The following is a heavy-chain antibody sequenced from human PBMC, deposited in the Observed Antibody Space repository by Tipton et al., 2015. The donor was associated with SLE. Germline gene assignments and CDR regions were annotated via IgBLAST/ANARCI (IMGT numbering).Heavy chain of an antibody. J-gene: IGHJ5*02. CDR3: ARLGYCTIGVCFTGIDL. CDR2: NYYNGGT. V-gene: IGHV4-59*08. Sequence: TLSLTCSVSGDSTNTYHWSWIRQPQGKSLEWIGFNYYNGGTNYNPSLESRLTISVDTSKKQFSLNLSSVTAADTAIYYCARLGYCTIGVCFTGIDLWGQGILVTVSS. D-gene: IGHD2-8*01. CDR1: GDSTNTYH.